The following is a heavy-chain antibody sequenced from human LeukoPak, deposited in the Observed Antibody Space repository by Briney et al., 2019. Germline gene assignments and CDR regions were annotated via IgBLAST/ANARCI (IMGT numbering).Heavy chain of an antibody. V-gene: IGHV1-46*01. CDR1: GYTFTSYY. Sequence: ASVKVSCKASGYTFTSYYMHWVRQAPGQGLEWMGIINPSGGSTSYAQKFQGRVTMTRDTSTSTVYMELSSLRSEDTAVYYCARVKLDTAIDYYGMDVWGQGTTVTVS. CDR3: ARVKLDTAIDYYGMDV. J-gene: IGHJ6*02. D-gene: IGHD5-18*01. CDR2: INPSGGST.